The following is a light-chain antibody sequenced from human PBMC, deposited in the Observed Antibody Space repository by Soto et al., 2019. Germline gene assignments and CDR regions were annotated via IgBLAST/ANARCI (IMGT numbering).Light chain of an antibody. CDR2: GAS. J-gene: IGKJ3*01. V-gene: IGKV3-20*01. CDR3: QQYATSPFT. Sequence: ENVLTQSPGTLSLSPGERATLSCRASQSVTNSQLAWYQQEPGQAPRLLIYGASSRATGIPDKFSGSGSGTDFTFSISRLEPEDFAVYYCQQYATSPFTFGPGTKVDI. CDR1: QSVTNSQ.